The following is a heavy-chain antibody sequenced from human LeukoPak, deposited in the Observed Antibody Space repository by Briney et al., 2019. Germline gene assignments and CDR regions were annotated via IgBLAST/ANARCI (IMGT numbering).Heavy chain of an antibody. CDR3: ARVDTAMVDSPYAFDI. Sequence: SQTLSLTCAVSGGSISSYYWSWIRQPAGKGLEWIGRIYTSRSTNYNPSLKSRVTMSVDTSKNQFSLKLSSVTAADTAVYYCARVDTAMVDSPYAFDIWGQGTMVTVSS. CDR1: GGSISSYY. D-gene: IGHD5-18*01. J-gene: IGHJ3*02. CDR2: IYTSRST. V-gene: IGHV4-4*07.